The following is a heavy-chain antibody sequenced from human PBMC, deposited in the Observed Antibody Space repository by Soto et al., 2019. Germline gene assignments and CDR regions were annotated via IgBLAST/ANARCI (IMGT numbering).Heavy chain of an antibody. CDR2: ISAYNGNT. CDR3: ARAGDCSGGSCYQYYYYYYMDV. J-gene: IGHJ6*03. CDR1: GYTFTSYG. V-gene: IGHV1-18*01. D-gene: IGHD2-15*01. Sequence: ASVKVSCKASGYTFTSYGISWVRQAPGQGLEWMGWISAYNGNTNYAQKLQGRVTMTTDTSTSTAYMELRSLRSDDTAVYYCARAGDCSGGSCYQYYYYYYMDVWGKGTTVTVSS.